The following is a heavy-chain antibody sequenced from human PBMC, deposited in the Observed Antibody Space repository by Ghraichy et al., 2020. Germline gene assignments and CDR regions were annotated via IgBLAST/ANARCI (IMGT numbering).Heavy chain of an antibody. CDR1: GFTFSSYW. Sequence: GESLNISCAASGFTFSSYWMSWVRQAPGKGLEWVANIKQDGSEKYYVDSVKGRFTISRDNAKNSLYLQMNSLRAEDTAVYYCAREGGYSYGFDYWGQGTLVTVSS. CDR2: IKQDGSEK. J-gene: IGHJ4*02. V-gene: IGHV3-7*01. D-gene: IGHD5-18*01. CDR3: AREGGYSYGFDY.